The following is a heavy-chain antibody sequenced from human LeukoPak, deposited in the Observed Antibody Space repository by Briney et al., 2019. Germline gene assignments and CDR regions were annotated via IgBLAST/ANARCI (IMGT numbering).Heavy chain of an antibody. V-gene: IGHV4-59*01. CDR3: ARVSSSSWINFDY. J-gene: IGHJ4*02. Sequence: SETLSLTCTVSGGSISNYYWSWIRQPPGKGLEWIGYIYYSGSTNYNPSLKSRVTISVDTSKNQFSLKLNSVTAADTAVYYCARVSSSSWINFDYWGQGTLVTVSS. CDR1: GGSISNYY. D-gene: IGHD6-13*01. CDR2: IYYSGST.